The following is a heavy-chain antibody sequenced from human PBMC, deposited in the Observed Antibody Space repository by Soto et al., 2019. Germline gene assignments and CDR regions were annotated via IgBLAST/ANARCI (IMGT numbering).Heavy chain of an antibody. CDR1: SYTFTSSG. Sequence: GASVEVSCEASSYTFTSSGMSWVRQAPGQGLKWMEWISAYNGNTNYAQKLQGRVTMTTDTSTSTAYMEQSSLRSDDSAVYFCARDFDGYNQFVYWGQGTLVTVSS. D-gene: IGHD5-12*01. V-gene: IGHV1-18*01. J-gene: IGHJ4*02. CDR2: ISAYNGNT. CDR3: ARDFDGYNQFVY.